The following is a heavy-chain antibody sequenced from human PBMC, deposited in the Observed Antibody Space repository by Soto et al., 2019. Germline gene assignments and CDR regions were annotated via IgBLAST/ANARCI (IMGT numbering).Heavy chain of an antibody. V-gene: IGHV1-46*01. J-gene: IGHJ4*02. CDR1: GDTFTDYY. CDR2: VNPSGGHT. Sequence: QVQLVQSGAEVKKPGASVKVSCKASGDTFTDYYIHWVRQAPGQGLEWMGTVNPSGGHTTYAQHFLGRMTXPXAXSXXTLYMELTSLTSEDTAVYYCARGGHVVVVTAALDYWGQGTLVTVSS. D-gene: IGHD2-21*02. CDR3: ARGGHVVVVTAALDY.